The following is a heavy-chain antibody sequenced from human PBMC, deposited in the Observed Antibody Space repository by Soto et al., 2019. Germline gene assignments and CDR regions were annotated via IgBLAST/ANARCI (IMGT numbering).Heavy chain of an antibody. D-gene: IGHD1-7*01. CDR2: IYYSGST. Sequence: PSETLSLTCTVSDGSISSYYWSWIRQPPGKGLEWIGYIYYSGSTNYNPSLKSRVTISVDTSKNQFSLKLSSVTAADTAVYYCARQVTSGTSLYYFDYWGQGTLVTVAS. CDR3: ARQVTSGTSLYYFDY. CDR1: DGSISSYY. V-gene: IGHV4-59*01. J-gene: IGHJ4*02.